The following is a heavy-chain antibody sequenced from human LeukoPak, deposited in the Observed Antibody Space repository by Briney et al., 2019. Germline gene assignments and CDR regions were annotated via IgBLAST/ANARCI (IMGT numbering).Heavy chain of an antibody. CDR1: GGTFSSYA. J-gene: IGHJ5*02. CDR3: ARDTPGAGWFDP. CDR2: IIPILGIA. Sequence: SVKLSCKASGGTFSSYAISWVRHAPGQGPEWMGRIIPILGIANYAQKFQGRVTITAGKSTSTAYMELSSLRSEDTAVYYCARDTPGAGWFDPWGQGTLVTVSS. D-gene: IGHD1-26*01. V-gene: IGHV1-69*04.